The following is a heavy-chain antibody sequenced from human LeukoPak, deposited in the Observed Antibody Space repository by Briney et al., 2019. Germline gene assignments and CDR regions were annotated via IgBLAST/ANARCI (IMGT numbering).Heavy chain of an antibody. D-gene: IGHD2-2*03. CDR2: ISAYNGNT. CDR3: ARYFGYCSSTSCLVSVLFDY. Sequence: ASVKVSCKASGYTFTSYGISWVRQAPGQGLEWMGWISAYNGNTNYAQKLQGRVTMTTDTSTSTAYMELRSLRSDDTAVYYCARYFGYCSSTSCLVSVLFDYWGQGTLVTVSS. J-gene: IGHJ4*02. V-gene: IGHV1-18*01. CDR1: GYTFTSYG.